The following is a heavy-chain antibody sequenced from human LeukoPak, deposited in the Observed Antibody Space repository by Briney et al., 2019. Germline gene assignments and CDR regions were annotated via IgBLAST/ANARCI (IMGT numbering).Heavy chain of an antibody. D-gene: IGHD2-15*01. Sequence: GASVKVSCKASGGTFSSYAISWVRQAPGQGLEWMGGIIPIFGTANYAQKFQGRVTITADESTSTAYMELSSLRSEDTAVYYCARKSRAGYGRDAFDIWGQGTMVTVSS. J-gene: IGHJ3*02. CDR1: GGTFSSYA. V-gene: IGHV1-69*13. CDR3: ARKSRAGYGRDAFDI. CDR2: IIPIFGTA.